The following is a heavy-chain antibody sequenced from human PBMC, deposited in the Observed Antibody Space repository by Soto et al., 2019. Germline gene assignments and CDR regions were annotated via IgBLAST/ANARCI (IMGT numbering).Heavy chain of an antibody. CDR2: MNPNSGNT. Sequence: QVQLVQSGAEVKKPGASVKVSCKASGYTFTSYDINWVRQATGQGLEWMGWMNPNSGNTGYAQQLQGRVTMTRNTSITTAYMELSSLRSEATAVYYGASEYSSGWSKDWGQGTLVTVSS. CDR1: GYTFTSYD. V-gene: IGHV1-8*01. D-gene: IGHD6-19*01. J-gene: IGHJ4*02. CDR3: ASEYSSGWSKD.